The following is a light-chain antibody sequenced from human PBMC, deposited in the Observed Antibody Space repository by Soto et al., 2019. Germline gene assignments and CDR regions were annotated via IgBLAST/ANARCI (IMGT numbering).Light chain of an antibody. Sequence: DIVMTQSPDSLAVSLGERATINCKSGQSVLYSSNNKDYLAWYQQKPGQPPKLLIYWASTRESVVPDRFSGSGSGTDFTLTISSLQAEDVAVYYCHQYYTTPYTFGQGTKLEI. J-gene: IGKJ2*01. CDR3: HQYYTTPYT. CDR1: QSVLYSSNNKDY. CDR2: WAS. V-gene: IGKV4-1*01.